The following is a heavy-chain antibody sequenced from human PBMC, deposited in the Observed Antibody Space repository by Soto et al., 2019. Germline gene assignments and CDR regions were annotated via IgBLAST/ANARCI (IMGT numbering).Heavy chain of an antibody. Sequence: QVQLVQSGAEVQKPGSSVKVSCKASGGTFSSYAISWVRQAPGQGLEWMGGIIPIFGTANYAQKFQGRVTITADESTSTAYMELSSLRSEDTAVYYCARSLWFGESYYYYGMDVWGQGTTVTVSS. CDR2: IIPIFGTA. V-gene: IGHV1-69*01. D-gene: IGHD3-10*01. J-gene: IGHJ6*02. CDR1: GGTFSSYA. CDR3: ARSLWFGESYYYYGMDV.